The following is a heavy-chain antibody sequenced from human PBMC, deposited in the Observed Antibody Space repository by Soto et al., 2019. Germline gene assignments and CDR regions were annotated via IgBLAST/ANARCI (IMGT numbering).Heavy chain of an antibody. V-gene: IGHV4-34*04. CDR1: GASFSGFY. D-gene: IGHD1-26*01. Sequence: SETLSLTCAVSGASFSGFYWSWIRQSPGKGLEWIGEIDHSGITNHNTALKSRATMSVDTSKNQFSLKLRSVAAADTAVYYCARGVSVTLAVQGGAPDKNYFDSWSQGTLVTVSS. CDR2: IDHSGIT. J-gene: IGHJ4*02. CDR3: ARGVSVTLAVQGGAPDKNYFDS.